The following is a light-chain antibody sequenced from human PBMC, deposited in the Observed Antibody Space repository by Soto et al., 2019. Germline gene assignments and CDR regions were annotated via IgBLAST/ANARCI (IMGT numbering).Light chain of an antibody. CDR1: QIVSSS. V-gene: IGKV3-20*01. Sequence: EVVLTQSPGTLSLSPGERATLSCGASQIVSSSLAWYQQKPGQAPRLLIYGASSRATGIPDRFSGSGSGTDFTLTINRLEPEDSAMYYCQEYGTSRTFGQGTKVEIK. CDR3: QEYGTSRT. CDR2: GAS. J-gene: IGKJ1*01.